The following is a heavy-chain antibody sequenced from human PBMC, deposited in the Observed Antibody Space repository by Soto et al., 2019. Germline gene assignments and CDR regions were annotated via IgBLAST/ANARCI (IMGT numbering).Heavy chain of an antibody. CDR2: ISYSGNS. V-gene: IGHV4-31*03. CDR1: GGSISRPGYY. J-gene: IGHJ5*02. Sequence: QMQLQESGPGLVKPSQTLSLICSVSGGSISRPGYYWAWIRQHPARGLEWIGSISYSGNSNHNPSLQSRLSLSLDTLQNCFSLRLNSVTAADTAVYYCARLRRDGSGFPDLWGQGARVTVSS. CDR3: ARLRRDGSGFPDL. D-gene: IGHD3-22*01.